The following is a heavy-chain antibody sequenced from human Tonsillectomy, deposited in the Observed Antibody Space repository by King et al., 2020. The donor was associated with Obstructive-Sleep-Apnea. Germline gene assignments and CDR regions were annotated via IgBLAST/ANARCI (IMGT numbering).Heavy chain of an antibody. Sequence: VQLVESGGGVVQPGRSLRLSCAASGFTFNTYGMHWVRQAPGKGLEWVAVISFDGSNKQYGDSAKGRFTVSRDNSKNTLYLQMNSLRAGDKAVYYCAKDTSYYDSSGYFGALDIWGQGTMVTVSS. CDR1: GFTFNTYG. V-gene: IGHV3-30*18. D-gene: IGHD3-22*01. CDR2: ISFDGSNK. J-gene: IGHJ3*02. CDR3: AKDTSYYDSSGYFGALDI.